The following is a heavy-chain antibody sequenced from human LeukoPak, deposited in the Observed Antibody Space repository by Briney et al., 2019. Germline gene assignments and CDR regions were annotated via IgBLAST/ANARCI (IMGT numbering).Heavy chain of an antibody. CDR3: ARDPGDRTIDRWFDP. D-gene: IGHD1/OR15-1a*01. CDR1: GFTFSSYW. V-gene: IGHV3-7*03. Sequence: GGSLRLSCGASGFTFSSYWMSWVRQAPGKGLEWVANIKQDGSEKYYVDSVKGRFIISRDNAKNSLYLHMNDLRAEDTAVYYCARDPGDRTIDRWFDPWGQGTLVTVSS. J-gene: IGHJ5*02. CDR2: IKQDGSEK.